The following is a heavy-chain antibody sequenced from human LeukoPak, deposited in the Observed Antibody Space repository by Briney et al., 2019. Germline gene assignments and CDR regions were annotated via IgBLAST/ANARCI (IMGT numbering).Heavy chain of an antibody. J-gene: IGHJ3*02. CDR1: GYTFTSYD. CDR2: MNPNSGNT. Sequence: ASVKVSCKASGYTFTSYDINWVRQATGQGLEWMGWMNPNSGNTGYAQKFQGRVTMTRNTSISTAYMELSSLRSEDTAVYYCARVLSPVWSTNADDAFDIWGQGTMVTVSS. D-gene: IGHD2-8*01. V-gene: IGHV1-8*01. CDR3: ARVLSPVWSTNADDAFDI.